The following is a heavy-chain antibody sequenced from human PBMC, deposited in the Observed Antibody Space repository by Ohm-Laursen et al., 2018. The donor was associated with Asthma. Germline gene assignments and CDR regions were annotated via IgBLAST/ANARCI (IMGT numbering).Heavy chain of an antibody. J-gene: IGHJ5*01. CDR1: GGAINRGGYY. CDR2: IFHSGSA. D-gene: IGHD4-17*01. Sequence: TLSLTCPVSGGAINRGGYYWSWIRQHPGKGLEYIGYIFHSGSAYYNPSLKSRVTISLDTSNIKFSLELSSVTAADTAVYYCARYTTAVTFDSWGQGTLVTVSS. V-gene: IGHV4-31*03. CDR3: ARYTTAVTFDS.